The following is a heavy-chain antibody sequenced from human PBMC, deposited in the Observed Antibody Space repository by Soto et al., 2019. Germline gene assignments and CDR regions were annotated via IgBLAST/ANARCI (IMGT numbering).Heavy chain of an antibody. CDR2: ISYDGSNK. CDR3: AKDVNTTGQSNDFWSGYIDYYYGMDV. J-gene: IGHJ6*02. V-gene: IGHV3-30*18. Sequence: PGGSLRLSCAASGFTFSSYGMHWVRQAPGKGLEWVAVISYDGSNKYYADSVKGRFTISRDNSKNTLYLQMNSLRAEDTAVYYCAKDVNTTGQSNDFWSGYIDYYYGMDVWGQGTTVTVSS. CDR1: GFTFSSYG. D-gene: IGHD3-3*01.